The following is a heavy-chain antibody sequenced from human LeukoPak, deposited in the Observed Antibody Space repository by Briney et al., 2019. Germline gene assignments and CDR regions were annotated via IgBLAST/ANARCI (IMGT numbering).Heavy chain of an antibody. CDR1: GFTFSSYA. CDR3: AKDGRGSGYFPDY. CDR2: ISYDGSNK. V-gene: IGHV3-30*04. Sequence: GRSLRLSCAASGFTFSSYAMHWVRQAPGKGLEWVAVISYDGSNKYYADSVKGRFTISRDSSKNTLYLQMNSLRAEDTAVHYCAKDGRGSGYFPDYWGQGTLVTVSS. J-gene: IGHJ4*02. D-gene: IGHD3-22*01.